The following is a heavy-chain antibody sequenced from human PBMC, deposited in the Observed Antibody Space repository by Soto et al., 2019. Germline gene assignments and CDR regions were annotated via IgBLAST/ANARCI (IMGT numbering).Heavy chain of an antibody. D-gene: IGHD3-10*01. CDR1: GYTFTAYY. V-gene: IGHV1-2*02. CDR2: INPKFGDT. J-gene: IGHJ6*02. Sequence: QVQLVQSGAEVKEPGDSVRVSCEASGYTFTAYYIHWVRQAPGQGLEWMRWINPKFGDTTYAQDFQGRVSMTRDMSISTVYRELSRLTSDVTAIFYCARNMDYYYGPGSGNGHGFWGQGTTVTVFS. CDR3: ARNMDYYYGPGSGNGHGF.